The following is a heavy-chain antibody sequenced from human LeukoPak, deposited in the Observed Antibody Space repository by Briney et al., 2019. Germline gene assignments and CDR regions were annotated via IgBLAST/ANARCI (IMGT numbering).Heavy chain of an antibody. V-gene: IGHV4-59*01. J-gene: IGHJ5*02. CDR2: IYYSGYT. CDR3: ARVLLSSGYST. Sequence: SETLSLTCSVPGASISSYYYNWIRQPPGKGLEWIGYIYYSGYTNYNPSLKSRVTMSVDTSKNQFSLKLTSVTAADTAVYYCARVLLSSGYSTWGQGTLVTVSS. D-gene: IGHD3-22*01. CDR1: GASISSYY.